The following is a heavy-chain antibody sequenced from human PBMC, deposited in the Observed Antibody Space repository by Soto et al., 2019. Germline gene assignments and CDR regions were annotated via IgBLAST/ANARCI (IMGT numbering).Heavy chain of an antibody. V-gene: IGHV3-7*01. CDR3: ARDRVLNYYDRSGLPYPAGYIDY. Sequence: PGGSLRLSCAASGFTFSSYWMSWVRQAPGKGLEWVANIKQDGSEKYYVDSVKGRFTISRDNAKNSLYLQMNSLRAEDTAVYYCARDRVLNYYDRSGLPYPAGYIDYWGQGTLVTVSS. D-gene: IGHD3-22*01. CDR1: GFTFSSYW. J-gene: IGHJ4*02. CDR2: IKQDGSEK.